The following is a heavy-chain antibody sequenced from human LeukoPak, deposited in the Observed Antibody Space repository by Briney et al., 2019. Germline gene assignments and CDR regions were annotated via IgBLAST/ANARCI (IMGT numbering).Heavy chain of an antibody. CDR3: ASAPFSSTNY. D-gene: IGHD2-2*01. J-gene: IGHJ4*02. CDR1: GFTFSSYW. CDR2: INSDGSST. Sequence: GGSLRLSCAASGFTFSSYWMHWVRQAPGKGLGWVSRINSDGSSTNYADSVKGRFTISRDNAKNTLYLQMNSLRAEDTAVYYCASAPFSSTNYWGQGPLVTVSS. V-gene: IGHV3-74*01.